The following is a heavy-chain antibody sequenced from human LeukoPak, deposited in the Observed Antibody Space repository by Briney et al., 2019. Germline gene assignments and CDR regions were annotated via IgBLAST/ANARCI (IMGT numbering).Heavy chain of an antibody. D-gene: IGHD6-13*01. CDR2: INHSGST. CDR3: GISAAAARAFDY. V-gene: IGHV4-34*01. Sequence: SETLSLTCAVYGGSFSGYYWSWIRQPPGKGLEWIGEINHSGSTNYNPSLKSRVTISVDTSKNQFSLKLSSVTAADTAVYYCGISAAAARAFDYWGQGTLVTVSS. J-gene: IGHJ4*02. CDR1: GGSFSGYY.